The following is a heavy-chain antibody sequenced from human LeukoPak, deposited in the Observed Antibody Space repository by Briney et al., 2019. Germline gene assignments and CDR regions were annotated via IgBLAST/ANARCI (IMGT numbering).Heavy chain of an antibody. V-gene: IGHV1-18*01. D-gene: IGHD6-13*01. Sequence: GASVKVSCKASGYTFTSYGISWVRQAPGQGLEWMGWISAYNGSTNYAQKLQGRVTMTTDTSTSTAYMELRSLRSDDTVVYYCARVGSSYSGFAGFDYWGQGTLVTVSS. CDR3: ARVGSSYSGFAGFDY. J-gene: IGHJ4*02. CDR2: ISAYNGST. CDR1: GYTFTSYG.